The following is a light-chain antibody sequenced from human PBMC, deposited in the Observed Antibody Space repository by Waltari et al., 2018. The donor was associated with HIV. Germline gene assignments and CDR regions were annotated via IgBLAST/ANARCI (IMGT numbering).Light chain of an antibody. CDR3: QQYGTSPRA. Sequence: EIVLTQSPGTLSLSPGERATLYCKASQGVISNLLAWFQQKPGQAPRVLIHGASKRATGIPDRFSGSGSGTDFTLTITRLEPEDSAVYYCQQYGTSPRAFGGGTKVEIK. CDR2: GAS. CDR1: QGVISNL. V-gene: IGKV3-20*01. J-gene: IGKJ4*01.